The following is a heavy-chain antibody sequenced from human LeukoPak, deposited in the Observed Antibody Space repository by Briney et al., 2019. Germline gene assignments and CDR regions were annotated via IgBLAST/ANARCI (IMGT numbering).Heavy chain of an antibody. D-gene: IGHD1-26*01. CDR2: IKSKTDGGEA. V-gene: IGHV3-15*05. CDR1: GFTFNNAW. J-gene: IGHJ4*02. CDR3: ATQASVGY. Sequence: GGSLRLSCQASGFTFNNAWMSWVRQAPGKGLEWVGRIKSKTDGGEADYAESVKGRFTISRDNAKNTLYLQMSSLRAEDTAVYYCATQASVGYWGQGTLVTVSS.